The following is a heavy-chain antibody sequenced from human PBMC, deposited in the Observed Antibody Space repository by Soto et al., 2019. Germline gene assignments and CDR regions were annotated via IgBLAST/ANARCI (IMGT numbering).Heavy chain of an antibody. CDR1: GGSISSGGYY. CDR2: IYYSGST. J-gene: IGHJ3*02. V-gene: IGHV4-31*03. D-gene: IGHD2-15*01. Sequence: PSETLSLTCTVSGGSISSGGYYWSWIRQHPGKGLEWIGYIYYSGSTYYNPSLKSRVTISVDTSKNQFSLKLSSVTAADTAVYYCARDSEWWYNFDIWGQGTMVTVSS. CDR3: ARDSEWWYNFDI.